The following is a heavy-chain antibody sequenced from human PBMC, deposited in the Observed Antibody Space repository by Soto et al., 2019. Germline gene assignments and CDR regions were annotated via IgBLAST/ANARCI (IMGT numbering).Heavy chain of an antibody. Sequence: QVQLVQSGAEVKKPGASVKVSCKASGYTFTGYYMPWVRQAPGQGLEWMGWINPNSGGTNYAQKFQGRVIMTRDTSISSAYMDLSRLRSDDTAVYYCARDRRDTYRGYYGMDVWGQGTTVTVSS. CDR2: INPNSGGT. J-gene: IGHJ6*02. CDR3: ARDRRDTYRGYYGMDV. V-gene: IGHV1-2*02. CDR1: GYTFTGYY. D-gene: IGHD2-2*01.